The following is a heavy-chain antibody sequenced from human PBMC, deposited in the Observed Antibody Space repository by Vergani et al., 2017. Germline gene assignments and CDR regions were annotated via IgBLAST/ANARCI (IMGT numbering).Heavy chain of an antibody. CDR1: GGSFSGYY. J-gene: IGHJ4*02. D-gene: IGHD2-15*01. CDR3: ARRQDNCSGGSCYSVVDY. CDR2: INHSGST. V-gene: IGHV4-34*01. Sequence: QVQLQQWGAGLLKPSETLSLTCAVYGGSFSGYYWSWIRQPPGKGLEWIGEINHSGSTNYNPSLKSRVTISVDTSKNQFSLKLSSVTAADTAVYYCARRQDNCSGGSCYSVVDYWGQGTLVTVSS.